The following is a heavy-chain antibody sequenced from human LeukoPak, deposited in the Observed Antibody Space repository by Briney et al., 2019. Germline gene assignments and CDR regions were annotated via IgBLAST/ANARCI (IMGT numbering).Heavy chain of an antibody. Sequence: GGSLRLSCAASGFTFSSYWMHWVRHAPGKGLVWVSRINSDGSSTSYADSVKGRFTISRDNAKNTLYLQMNSLRAEDTAVYYCARGPVGATPFDYWGQGTLVTVSS. D-gene: IGHD1-26*01. CDR1: GFTFSSYW. V-gene: IGHV3-74*01. CDR3: ARGPVGATPFDY. CDR2: INSDGSST. J-gene: IGHJ4*02.